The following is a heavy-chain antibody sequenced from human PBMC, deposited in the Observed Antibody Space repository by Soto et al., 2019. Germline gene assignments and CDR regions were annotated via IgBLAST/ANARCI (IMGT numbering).Heavy chain of an antibody. V-gene: IGHV1-69*13. CDR2: IIPIFGTA. CDR3: ARGAHYSNYDWFDP. J-gene: IGHJ5*02. CDR1: GGTFSSYA. D-gene: IGHD4-4*01. Sequence: EASVKVSCKASGGTFSSYAISWVRQAPGQGLEWMGGIIPIFGTANYAQKFQGRVTITADESTSTAYMELSSLRSEDTAVYYCARGAHYSNYDWFDPWGQGTLVTVSS.